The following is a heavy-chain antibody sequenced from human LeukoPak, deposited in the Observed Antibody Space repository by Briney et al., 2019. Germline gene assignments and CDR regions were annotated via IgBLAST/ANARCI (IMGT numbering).Heavy chain of an antibody. Sequence: SETLSLTCAVYGEFFNGYYWSWIRQSPQKGLEWIGHINQVGITNYNPSLKSRLPILLDTSKNQFTLKLKSVTAADTAVYYCARKGLRLLDWLSEYFFDYWGQGTLVTVSS. CDR3: ARKGLRLLDWLSEYFFDY. CDR2: INQVGIT. CDR1: GEFFNGYY. V-gene: IGHV4-34*01. D-gene: IGHD3-3*01. J-gene: IGHJ4*02.